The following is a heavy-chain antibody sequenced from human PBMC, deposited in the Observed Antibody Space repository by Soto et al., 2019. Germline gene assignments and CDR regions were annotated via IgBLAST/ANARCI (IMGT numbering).Heavy chain of an antibody. J-gene: IGHJ4*02. CDR2: IRKNGYGGTT. Sequence: GGSLRLSCTASGFTFGDYVRVWFRQAPGKGLEWVGFIRKNGYGGTTEYAASVKGRFSISRDDAKSIAYLQMNSLKTEDTALYYCTRDIVGATGFDYWGQGTLVTVSS. V-gene: IGHV3-49*03. D-gene: IGHD1-26*01. CDR3: TRDIVGATGFDY. CDR1: GFTFGDYV.